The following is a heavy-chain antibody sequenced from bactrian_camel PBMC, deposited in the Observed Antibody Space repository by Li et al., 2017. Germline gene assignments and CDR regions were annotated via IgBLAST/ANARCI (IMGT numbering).Heavy chain of an antibody. D-gene: IGHD1*01. Sequence: HVQLVESGGGSVQAGGSLRLSCAVSGSPGNRYCMGWFRQSSGTSRNLVASIYTSSGVTTYSDSVKGRFTISQDNAKNTLYLQMNSLKPEDTAVYYCAADPEGFVVAGQCADYVGMPDWGKGTQVTVS. V-gene: IGHV3-2*01. CDR2: IYTSSGVT. J-gene: IGHJ7*01. CDR1: GSPGNRYC.